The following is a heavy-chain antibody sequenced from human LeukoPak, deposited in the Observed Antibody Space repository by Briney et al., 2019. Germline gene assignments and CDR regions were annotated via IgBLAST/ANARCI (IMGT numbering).Heavy chain of an antibody. V-gene: IGHV5-51*01. Sequence: GESLKISCKGSGYSFTSYWIGWVRQMPGKGLEWMGIIYPGDSDTRYSPSFQGQVTISADKSISTAYLQWSSLKASDTAMYYCARCPIAAAATRWFDPWGQGTLVTVSS. CDR2: IYPGDSDT. D-gene: IGHD6-13*01. CDR1: GYSFTSYW. J-gene: IGHJ5*02. CDR3: ARCPIAAAATRWFDP.